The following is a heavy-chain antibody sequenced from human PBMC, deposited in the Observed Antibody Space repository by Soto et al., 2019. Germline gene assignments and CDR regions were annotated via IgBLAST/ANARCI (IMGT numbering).Heavy chain of an antibody. CDR2: INQDGSDK. CDR3: ARDPLRGGDLDY. Sequence: EVQLVESGGGLVQPGGSLRLSCAASGFTFSTYWMSWVRQAPGKGLEWVAKINQDGSDKYYVDSVKGRFTITKDNAKNSLHLQMNSLRAEDTAVYYCARDPLRGGDLDYWGQGTLVTVSS. CDR1: GFTFSTYW. V-gene: IGHV3-7*01. D-gene: IGHD3-16*01. J-gene: IGHJ4*02.